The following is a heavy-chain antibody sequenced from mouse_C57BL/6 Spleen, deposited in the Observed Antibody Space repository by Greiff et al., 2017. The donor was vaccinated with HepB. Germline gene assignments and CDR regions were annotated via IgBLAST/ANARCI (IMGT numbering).Heavy chain of an antibody. D-gene: IGHD1-1*01. Sequence: VQLQQPGAELVKPGASVKLSCKASGYTFTSYWMQWVKQRPGQGLEWIGEIDPSDSYTNYNQKFKGKATLTVDTSSSTAYMQLSSLTSEDSAVYYCARSYYYGSSPYHFDYWGQGTTLTVSS. CDR3: ARSYYYGSSPYHFDY. V-gene: IGHV1-50*01. J-gene: IGHJ2*01. CDR2: IDPSDSYT. CDR1: GYTFTSYW.